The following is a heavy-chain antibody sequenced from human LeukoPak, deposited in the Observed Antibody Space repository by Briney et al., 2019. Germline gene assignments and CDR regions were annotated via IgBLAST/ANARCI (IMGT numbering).Heavy chain of an antibody. CDR1: GFTFSSYA. Sequence: GGSLRLSCAASGFTFSSYAVHWVRQSPGKGLEWVAVISYDGTSQYYADSVKGRFTISRDNSKNTLYLQMSSLRVEDTAVYYCARVGAPAAYYQYYYYMDVWGKGTVVTVSS. D-gene: IGHD6-6*01. CDR2: ISYDGTSQ. J-gene: IGHJ6*03. CDR3: ARVGAPAAYYQYYYYMDV. V-gene: IGHV3-30-3*01.